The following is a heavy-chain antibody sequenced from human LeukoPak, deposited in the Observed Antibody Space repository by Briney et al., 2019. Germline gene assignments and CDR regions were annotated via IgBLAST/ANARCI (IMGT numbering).Heavy chain of an antibody. Sequence: ASVKVSCKASGYTFTSYGISWVRQAPGQGLEWMGWISAYNGNTNYAQKLQGRVTMTTDTSTSTAYMELRSLRSDDTAVYYCARDEGDIVVVVAAKGLDYWGQGTLVTVSS. CDR2: ISAYNGNT. CDR1: GYTFTSYG. V-gene: IGHV1-18*01. CDR3: ARDEGDIVVVVAAKGLDY. J-gene: IGHJ4*02. D-gene: IGHD2-15*01.